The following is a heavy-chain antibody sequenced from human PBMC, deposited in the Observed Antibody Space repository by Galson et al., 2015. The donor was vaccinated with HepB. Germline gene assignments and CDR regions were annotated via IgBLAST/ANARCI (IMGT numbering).Heavy chain of an antibody. J-gene: IGHJ4*02. V-gene: IGHV3-7*03. CDR1: GFTFSHYW. Sequence: SLRLSCAASGFTFSHYWMSWVRQAPGKGLEWVANIKQDGSDRYYLDSVKGRLTISRGNAKNSLYLQMNSLRAEDTAVYYCARDSDSGYSATWLDYWGQGTLVAVSS. D-gene: IGHD3-16*02. CDR2: IKQDGSDR. CDR3: ARDSDSGYSATWLDY.